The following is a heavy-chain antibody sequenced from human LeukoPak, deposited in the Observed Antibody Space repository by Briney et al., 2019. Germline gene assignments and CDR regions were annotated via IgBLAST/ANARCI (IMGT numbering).Heavy chain of an antibody. CDR1: GFTFSSYG. J-gene: IGHJ6*02. CDR3: AKDIVVVPAAIDYYYYYGMDV. Sequence: GGSLRLSCAASGFTFSSYGMHWVRQAPGKGLEWVAVISYDGSNKYYADSVKGRFTISRDNSKNTLYLQMNSLRAEDTAVYYCAKDIVVVPAAIDYYYYYGMDVWGQGTTVTVSS. D-gene: IGHD2-2*01. CDR2: ISYDGSNK. V-gene: IGHV3-30*18.